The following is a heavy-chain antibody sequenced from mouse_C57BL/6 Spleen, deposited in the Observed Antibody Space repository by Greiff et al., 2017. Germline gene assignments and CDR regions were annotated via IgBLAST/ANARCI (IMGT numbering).Heavy chain of an antibody. Sequence: EVKVVESGGGLVKPGGSLKLSCAASGFTFSSYAMSWVRQTPEKRLEWVATISDGGSYTYYPDNVKGRITISRDNAKNNLDLQMSHLKSEDTAMYYCAREGTIYYDYDEAMDYWGQGTSVTVSS. V-gene: IGHV5-4*01. CDR2: ISDGGSYT. J-gene: IGHJ4*01. D-gene: IGHD2-4*01. CDR1: GFTFSSYA. CDR3: AREGTIYYDYDEAMDY.